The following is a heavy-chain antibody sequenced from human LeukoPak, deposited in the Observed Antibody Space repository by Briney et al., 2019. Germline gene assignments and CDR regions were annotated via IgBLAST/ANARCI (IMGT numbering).Heavy chain of an antibody. V-gene: IGHV3-7*03. D-gene: IGHD3-16*02. Sequence: PGGSLRLSCAASGFTFSSYWMSWVRQAPGKGLEWVANIKQDGSEKHYVDSVKGRFTISRDNAKNSLYLQMNSLRAEDTAVYYCARERGYDYVWGSYRYGGDYFDYWGQGTLVTVSS. CDR3: ARERGYDYVWGSYRYGGDYFDY. CDR1: GFTFSSYW. CDR2: IKQDGSEK. J-gene: IGHJ4*02.